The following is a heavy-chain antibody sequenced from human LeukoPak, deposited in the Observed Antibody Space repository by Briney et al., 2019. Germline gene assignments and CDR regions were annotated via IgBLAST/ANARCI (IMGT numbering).Heavy chain of an antibody. D-gene: IGHD2-2*01. CDR1: GYTFTSYD. J-gene: IGHJ3*02. CDR2: MNPNSGNT. Sequence: ASVKVSCKASGYTFTSYDINWVRQAPGQGLEWMGWMNPNSGNTAYAQKFQGRVTMTRNTSISTAYMELSSLRSEDTAVYYCAREVGVPAATDAFDIWGQGTMVTVSS. V-gene: IGHV1-8*01. CDR3: AREVGVPAATDAFDI.